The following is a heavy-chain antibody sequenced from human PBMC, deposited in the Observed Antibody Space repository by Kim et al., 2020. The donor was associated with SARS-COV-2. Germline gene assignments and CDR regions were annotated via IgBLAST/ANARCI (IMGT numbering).Heavy chain of an antibody. J-gene: IGHJ4*02. D-gene: IGHD6-19*01. CDR3: ASFGWYGIDY. V-gene: IGHV4-34*01. CDR1: GGSFSGYY. Sequence: SETLSLTCAVYGGSFSGYYWSWIRQPPGKGLEWIGEINHSGSTNYNPSLKSRVTISVDTSKNQFSLKLSSVTAADTAVYYCASFGWYGIDYWGQGTLVTVSS. CDR2: INHSGST.